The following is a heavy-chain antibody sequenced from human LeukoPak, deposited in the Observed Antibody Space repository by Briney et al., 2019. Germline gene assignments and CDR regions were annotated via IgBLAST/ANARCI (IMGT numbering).Heavy chain of an antibody. CDR3: ARHWSHSVAQFGRSFWFDP. D-gene: IGHD2-15*01. CDR2: MDTSGHT. Sequence: AETVSLTCIVSGGSISGYYWSWIRQPAGKGLEWIGHMDTSGHTNYNSSLMSRVTMSVDTSKNQFSLRLTSVTAADTAVYYCARHWSHSVAQFGRSFWFDPWGQETLVTVSS. CDR1: GGSISGYY. V-gene: IGHV4-4*07. J-gene: IGHJ5*02.